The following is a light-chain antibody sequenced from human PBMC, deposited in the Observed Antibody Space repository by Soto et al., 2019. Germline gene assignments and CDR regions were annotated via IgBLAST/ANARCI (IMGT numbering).Light chain of an antibody. CDR1: SSDIGSYDL. J-gene: IGLJ1*01. CDR3: CSFADFTYV. Sequence: QSVLTQPASVSGSPGQSITISCTGTSSDIGSYDLVSWYQQHTGTAPKLINYEVTKRPSGVSTRFSGSKSGNTASLTISALQAVDEADYYCCSFADFTYVFGTGTKVTVL. V-gene: IGLV2-23*02. CDR2: EVT.